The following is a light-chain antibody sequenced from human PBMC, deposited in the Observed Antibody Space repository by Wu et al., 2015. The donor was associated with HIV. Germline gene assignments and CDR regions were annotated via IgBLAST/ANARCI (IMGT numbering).Light chain of an antibody. V-gene: IGKV3-15*01. J-gene: IGKJ4*01. CDR1: QRVSRN. Sequence: EIVMTQSPATLSVSPGERATLSCRASQRVSRNLAWYQQKPGQAPRLLIYGASTRATGIPARFSGSVSGTDFTLTISSLEPEDSAMYFCQQRSNWLSFGGGTKVEI. CDR2: GAS. CDR3: QQRSNWLS.